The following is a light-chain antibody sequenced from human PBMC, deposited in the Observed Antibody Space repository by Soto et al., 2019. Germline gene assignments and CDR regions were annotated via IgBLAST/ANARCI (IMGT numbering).Light chain of an antibody. CDR2: WAS. J-gene: IGKJ2*01. CDR1: QSVLYSSNNKNY. CDR3: QQYYNTMYT. V-gene: IGKV4-1*01. Sequence: DIVMTQSPDSLAVSLGERATINCKSSQSVLYSSNNKNYLAWYQQKPGQPPRLLIYWASTRESGVPDRFSGSGSGTDFTLTISSLQAEDVADYYCQQYYNTMYTFGQGTKLEIK.